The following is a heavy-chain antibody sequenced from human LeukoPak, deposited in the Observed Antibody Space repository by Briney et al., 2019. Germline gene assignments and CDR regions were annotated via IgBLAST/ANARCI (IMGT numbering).Heavy chain of an antibody. D-gene: IGHD3-10*01. V-gene: IGHV1-2*02. CDR3: ARGGSGGVCNY. CDR1: GYTLTGYH. CDR2: INPRSGGT. Sequence: ASVKVSCKASGYTLTGYHMHWVRQAPGQGLEWMGWINPRSGGTNYAQKFQGRVTITTDTSTSTAYMELRSLRSDDTAVYYCARGGSGGVCNYWGQGTLVTVSS. J-gene: IGHJ4*02.